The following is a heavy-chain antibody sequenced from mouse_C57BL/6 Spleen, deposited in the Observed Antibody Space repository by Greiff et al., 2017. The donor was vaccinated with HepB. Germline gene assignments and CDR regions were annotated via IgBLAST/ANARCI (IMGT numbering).Heavy chain of an antibody. Sequence: QVQLQQPGAELVKPGASVKLSCKASGYTFTSYWMHWVKQRPGRGLEWIGRIVPNSGGTKYNEKFKSKATLTVDKPSSTAYMQLSSLTSEDSAVYYCARCYYGSRDYAMDYWGQGTSVTVSS. CDR3: ARCYYGSRDYAMDY. D-gene: IGHD1-1*01. J-gene: IGHJ4*01. V-gene: IGHV1-72*01. CDR1: GYTFTSYW. CDR2: IVPNSGGT.